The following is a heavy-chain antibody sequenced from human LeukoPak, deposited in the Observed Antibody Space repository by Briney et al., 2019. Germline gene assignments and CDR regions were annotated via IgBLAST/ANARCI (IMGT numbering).Heavy chain of an antibody. CDR3: VREGVGLTNSFDI. CDR2: IYYSGST. J-gene: IGHJ3*02. D-gene: IGHD1-26*01. Sequence: SETLSLTCTVSGGSISSYYWSWIRQPPGKGLEWIGYIYYSGSTNYNPSLKSRVTISVDTSKNQFSLKLSSVTAADTAVYYCVREGVGLTNSFDIWGQGTLVTVSS. V-gene: IGHV4-59*01. CDR1: GGSISSYY.